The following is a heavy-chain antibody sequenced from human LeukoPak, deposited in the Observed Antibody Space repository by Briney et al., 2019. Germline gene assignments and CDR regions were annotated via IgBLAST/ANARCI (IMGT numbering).Heavy chain of an antibody. V-gene: IGHV3-30*02. Sequence: GGSLRLSCAASGSTFSSYGMHWVRQAPGKGLEWVAFIRYDGSNKYYADSVKGRFTISRDNSKNTLYLQMNSLRAEDTAVYYCAKDGPFGVVDKRNWFDPWGQGTLVTVSS. CDR1: GSTFSSYG. CDR3: AKDGPFGVVDKRNWFDP. J-gene: IGHJ5*02. D-gene: IGHD3-3*01. CDR2: IRYDGSNK.